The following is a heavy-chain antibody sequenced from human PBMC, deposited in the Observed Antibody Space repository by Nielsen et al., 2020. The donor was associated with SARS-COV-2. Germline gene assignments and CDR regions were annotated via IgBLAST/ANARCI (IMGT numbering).Heavy chain of an antibody. J-gene: IGHJ3*02. D-gene: IGHD6-6*01. CDR3: ARDGSARGSDAFDI. V-gene: IGHV3-21*01. CDR1: GFTFSSYS. Sequence: GGSLRLSCAASGFTFSSYSMNWVRQAPGKGLEWVSSISSSSSYIYYADSVKGRFTISRDNAKNSLYLQMNSLRAEDTAVYYCARDGSARGSDAFDIWGQGTMVTVSS. CDR2: ISSSSSYI.